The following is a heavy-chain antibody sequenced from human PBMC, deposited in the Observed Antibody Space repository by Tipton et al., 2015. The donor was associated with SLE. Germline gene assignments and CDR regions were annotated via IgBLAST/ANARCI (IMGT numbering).Heavy chain of an antibody. CDR2: INHSGST. V-gene: IGHV4-34*01. J-gene: IGHJ6*02. D-gene: IGHD6-13*01. CDR1: GGSFSGYY. Sequence: TLSLTCAVYGGSFSGYYWSWIRQPPGKGLEWIGEINHSGSTNYNPSLKSRVTISVDTSKNQFSLKLSSVTAADTAVYYCAGSPEQQLVRGYCYYGRDVWGQGTTVTVSS. CDR3: AGSPEQQLVRGYCYYGRDV.